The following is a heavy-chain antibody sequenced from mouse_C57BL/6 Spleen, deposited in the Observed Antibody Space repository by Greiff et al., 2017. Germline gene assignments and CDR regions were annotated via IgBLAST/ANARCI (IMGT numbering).Heavy chain of an antibody. D-gene: IGHD2-4*01. CDR2: ISSGGSYT. Sequence: EVKLVESGGDLVKPGGSLKLSCAASGFTFSSYGMSWVRQTPDKRLEWVATISSGGSYTYYPDSWKGRFNSSMDIAKNTLYLQMSSLKSEDTAMYYCARRDYDGGAWFAYWGQGTLVTVAA. CDR3: ARRDYDGGAWFAY. J-gene: IGHJ3*01. CDR1: GFTFSSYG. V-gene: IGHV5-6*02.